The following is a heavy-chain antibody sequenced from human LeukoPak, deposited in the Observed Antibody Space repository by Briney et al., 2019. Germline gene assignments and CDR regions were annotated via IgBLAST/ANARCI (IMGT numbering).Heavy chain of an antibody. CDR2: IYYSGST. CDR3: ARESSRYDSSGHQTWDFDL. D-gene: IGHD3-22*01. Sequence: SESLSLTCTASGGSISSYYWSWIRQPPGKGLEWIGYIYYSGSTNYNASLKSRGTISVNTSKNHFSLKLSSVTAADTAVYYCARESSRYDSSGHQTWDFDLWGRGTLVTVSS. V-gene: IGHV4-59*01. CDR1: GGSISSYY. J-gene: IGHJ2*01.